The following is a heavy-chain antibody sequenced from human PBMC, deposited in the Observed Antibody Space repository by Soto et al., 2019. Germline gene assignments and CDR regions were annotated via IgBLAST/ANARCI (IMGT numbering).Heavy chain of an antibody. Sequence: SETLSLTCAVYGESLSAYSWTWIRQPPGKGLEWIGEINQSGSTNYNPSLKIRVTMSADTSKKHFSLKVTSVTAADTAVYYCSRGTFYVPFFFPCLDVWGQGTTVTVSS. CDR3: SRGTFYVPFFFPCLDV. D-gene: IGHD3-10*02. CDR1: GESLSAYS. CDR2: INQSGST. V-gene: IGHV4-34*01. J-gene: IGHJ6*02.